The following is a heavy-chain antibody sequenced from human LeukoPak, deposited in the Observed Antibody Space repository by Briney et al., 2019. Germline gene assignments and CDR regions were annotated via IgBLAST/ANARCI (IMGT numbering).Heavy chain of an antibody. D-gene: IGHD4-17*01. CDR2: IYYSGST. CDR1: GGSISSYY. V-gene: IGHV4-59*12. Sequence: SETLSLTCTVSGGSISSYYWSWIRQPPGKGLEWIGYIYYSGSTNYNPSLKSRVTISVDTSKNQFSLKLSSVTAADTAVYYCARTTVTTFFDYWGQGTLVTVSS. J-gene: IGHJ4*02. CDR3: ARTTVTTFFDY.